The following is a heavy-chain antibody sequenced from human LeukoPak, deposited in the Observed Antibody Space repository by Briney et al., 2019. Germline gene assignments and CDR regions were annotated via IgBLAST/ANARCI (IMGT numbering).Heavy chain of an antibody. J-gene: IGHJ4*02. CDR3: ARDDVAAAGTFDY. D-gene: IGHD6-13*01. CDR2: ISSNGGST. Sequence: GGSLRLSCAASGFTFSSYAMHWVRQAPGKGLEYVSAISSNGGSTYYANSVKGRFTISRDNSKNTLYLQMGSLRAEDMAVYYCARDDVAAAGTFDYWGQGTLGTVSS. V-gene: IGHV3-64*01. CDR1: GFTFSSYA.